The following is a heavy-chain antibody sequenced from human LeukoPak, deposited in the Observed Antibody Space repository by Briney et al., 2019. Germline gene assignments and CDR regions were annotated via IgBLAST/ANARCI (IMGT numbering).Heavy chain of an antibody. V-gene: IGHV3-23*01. D-gene: IGHD3-22*01. CDR2: ISGSGGST. Sequence: GRSLRLSCAASGFTFSSYAMSWVRQAPGKGLEWVSAISGSGGSTYYADSVKGRFTISRDNSKNTLYLQMNSLRAEDTAVYYCAKVLYYYDSSGYYSYFDYWGQGTLVTVSS. J-gene: IGHJ4*02. CDR1: GFTFSSYA. CDR3: AKVLYYYDSSGYYSYFDY.